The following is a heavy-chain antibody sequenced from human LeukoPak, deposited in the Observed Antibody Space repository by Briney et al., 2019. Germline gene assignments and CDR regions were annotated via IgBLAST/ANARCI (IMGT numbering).Heavy chain of an antibody. Sequence: GGSLRLSCAASGFTFSGYWMHWVRQAPGKGLVWVSRINSDGSSTSYADSVKGRFTISRDNAKNTLYLQMNSLRAEDTAVYYCARGRDYYDSSGYRMYAFDIWGQGTMVTVSS. V-gene: IGHV3-74*01. CDR3: ARGRDYYDSSGYRMYAFDI. D-gene: IGHD3-22*01. CDR1: GFTFSGYW. J-gene: IGHJ3*02. CDR2: INSDGSST.